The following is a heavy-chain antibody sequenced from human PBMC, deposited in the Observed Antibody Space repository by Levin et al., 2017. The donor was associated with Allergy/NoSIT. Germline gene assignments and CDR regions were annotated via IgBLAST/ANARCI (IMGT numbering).Heavy chain of an antibody. J-gene: IGHJ4*02. CDR1: GYTFTAYY. V-gene: IGHV1-2*02. Sequence: GESLKISCKASGYTFTAYYLHWVRQAPGQGLEWIGWINPNTGGTNYAQKFQGRVTMTRDTSISTAYMELSRLRSDDTAVYYCARQSADWGQGTLVTVSS. CDR3: ARQSAD. CDR2: INPNTGGT.